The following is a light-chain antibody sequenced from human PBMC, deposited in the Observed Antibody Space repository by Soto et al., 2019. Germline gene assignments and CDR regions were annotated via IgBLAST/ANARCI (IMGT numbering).Light chain of an antibody. CDR1: QDINNY. CDR2: DAS. Sequence: DIQMTQSPSSLSASVGDRVTITCQASQDINNYLNWFQQKPGQAPKLLIYDASNLQTGVPSRFSGSGSGTDFTFTISSLQPEDFATYFCQQSYTTPVYSFGQGTKLEIK. CDR3: QQSYTTPVYS. J-gene: IGKJ2*01. V-gene: IGKV1-33*01.